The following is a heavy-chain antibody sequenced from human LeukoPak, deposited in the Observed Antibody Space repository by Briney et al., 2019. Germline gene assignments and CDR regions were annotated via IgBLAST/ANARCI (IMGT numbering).Heavy chain of an antibody. D-gene: IGHD2-15*01. CDR1: GFTFSSYE. CDR2: ISSRGTTI. Sequence: QPGGALRLSCAVSGFTFSSYEMNWVRQAPGEGLEWVLYISSRGTTIYYVDSVKGRFTISRDNAKNSLYLQMNSLRAADTALYYCARVRSGLHMDVWGQGTTVTVSS. CDR3: ARVRSGLHMDV. J-gene: IGHJ6*02. V-gene: IGHV3-48*03.